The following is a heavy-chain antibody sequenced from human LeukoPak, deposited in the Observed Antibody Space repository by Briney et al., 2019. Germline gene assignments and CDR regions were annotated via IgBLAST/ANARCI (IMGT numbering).Heavy chain of an antibody. D-gene: IGHD3-22*01. CDR2: ITWNRDNI. CDR1: GFTFDDYA. Sequence: GGSLRLSCAASGFTFDDYAMHRVRQAPGKGLEWVSGITWNRDNIEYGDSVKGRFTISRDNVKNVLYLQMTSLRPEDTALYYCAKDLSSAITSALVLDVWGQGTTVIVSS. V-gene: IGHV3-9*01. CDR3: AKDLSSAITSALVLDV. J-gene: IGHJ6*02.